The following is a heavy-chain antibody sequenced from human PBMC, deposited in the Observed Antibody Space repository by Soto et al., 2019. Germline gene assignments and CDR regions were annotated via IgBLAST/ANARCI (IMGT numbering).Heavy chain of an antibody. D-gene: IGHD3-22*01. CDR3: ARDPTYYYDTPDVAFDI. J-gene: IGHJ3*02. CDR1: GFTFSSYG. Sequence: QVQLVESGGGVVQPGRSLRLSCAASGFTFSSYGMHWVRQAPGKGLEWVAVIWYDGSNKYYADSVKGRFTISRDNSXNXXYLQMNSLRAEDTAVYYCARDPTYYYDTPDVAFDIWGQGTMVTVSS. V-gene: IGHV3-33*01. CDR2: IWYDGSNK.